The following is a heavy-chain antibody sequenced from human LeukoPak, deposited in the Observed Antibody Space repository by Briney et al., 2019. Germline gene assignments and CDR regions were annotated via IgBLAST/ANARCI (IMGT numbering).Heavy chain of an antibody. V-gene: IGHV4-39*07. CDR2: IYYSGST. D-gene: IGHD3-10*01. CDR3: ARGDDYYGSGSYWDYFDY. J-gene: IGHJ4*02. CDR1: DGSISSSSYY. Sequence: SETLSLTCTVSDGSISSSSYYWGWIRQPPGKGLEWIGSIYYSGSTYYNPSLKSRVTISVDTSKNQFSLKLSSVTAADTAVYYCARGDDYYGSGSYWDYFDYWGQGTLVTVSS.